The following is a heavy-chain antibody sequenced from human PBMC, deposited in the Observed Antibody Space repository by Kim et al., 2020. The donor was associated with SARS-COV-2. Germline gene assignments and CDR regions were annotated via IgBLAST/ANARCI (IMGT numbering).Heavy chain of an antibody. J-gene: IGHJ4*02. CDR1: GFTFGDYA. D-gene: IGHD6-13*01. CDR3: TKSYSSSWYGGFDY. CDR2: IRSKAYGGTT. V-gene: IGHV3-49*04. Sequence: GGSLRLSCTASGFTFGDYAMSWVRQAPGKGLEWVGFIRSKAYGGTTEYAASVKGRFTISRDDSKSIAYLQMNSLKTEDTAVYYCTKSYSSSWYGGFDYWGQGTLVTVSS.